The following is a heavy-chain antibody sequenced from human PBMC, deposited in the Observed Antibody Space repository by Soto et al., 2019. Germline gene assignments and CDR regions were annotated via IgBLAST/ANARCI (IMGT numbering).Heavy chain of an antibody. CDR1: GFTFNSYS. V-gene: IGHV3-48*02. D-gene: IGHD2-15*01. CDR2: ISSTSGTI. CDR3: ARRSVRYCSGGSCSQLDY. J-gene: IGHJ4*02. Sequence: EVQLVESGGGLVQPGGSLRLSCAASGFTFNSYSMTWVRQAPGKGLEWLSFISSTSGTIYYADSVKGRFTISRDNAKNSLYLQMNSLRDEDTAVYYCARRSVRYCSGGSCSQLDYWGQGTLVTVSS.